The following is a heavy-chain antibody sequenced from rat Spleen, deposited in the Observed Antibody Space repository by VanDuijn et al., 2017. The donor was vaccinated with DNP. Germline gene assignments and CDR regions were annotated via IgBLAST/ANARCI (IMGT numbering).Heavy chain of an antibody. D-gene: IGHD1-12*01. Sequence: EVKLVESGGGLVQPGRSLKLSCAASGFTFSDYYMAWVRQAPTKGLEWVATINYNGGSTYYRDSVKGRFTISRDNAKSSLYLQMDSLRSEDTATYYCTTFITSPGWGQGVMVTVSS. CDR3: TTFITSPG. J-gene: IGHJ2*01. V-gene: IGHV5-20*01. CDR2: INYNGGST. CDR1: GFTFSDYY.